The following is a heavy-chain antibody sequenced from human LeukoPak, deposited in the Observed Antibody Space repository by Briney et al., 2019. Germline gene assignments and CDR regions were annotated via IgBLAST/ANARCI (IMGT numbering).Heavy chain of an antibody. CDR2: ISANGGRT. D-gene: IGHD6-19*01. V-gene: IGHV3-64*01. Sequence: GGSLRLSCAASGFTFSNAWTSWVRQAPGKGLEYVSGISANGGRTYYANSVKGRFTISRDNSKNTLYLHLGSLRPEDMAVYYCARGTRFITVAGTSLSFDPWGQGILVIVSP. CDR3: ARGTRFITVAGTSLSFDP. J-gene: IGHJ5*02. CDR1: GFTFSNAW.